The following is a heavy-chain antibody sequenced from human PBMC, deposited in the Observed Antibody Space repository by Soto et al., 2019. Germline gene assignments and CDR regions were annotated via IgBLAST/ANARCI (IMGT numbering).Heavy chain of an antibody. CDR2: IKTDGSEK. D-gene: IGHD3-3*01. V-gene: IGHV3-7*01. Sequence: HPVGSLRLSCAAPGFTFINYWMSCVRQAPGKGLEWVANIKTDGSEKYYVDFVKGRFTISRDNAKNSLYLQMNSLRAEDTAVYYCARGPLWNGYQFFDYWGQGTLVTVSS. CDR1: GFTFINYW. CDR3: ARGPLWNGYQFFDY. J-gene: IGHJ4*02.